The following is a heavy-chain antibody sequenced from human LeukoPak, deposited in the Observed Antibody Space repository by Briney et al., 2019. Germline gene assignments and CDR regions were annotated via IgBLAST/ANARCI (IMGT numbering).Heavy chain of an antibody. CDR1: GYTFTSYD. CDR2: MNPNSGNT. D-gene: IGHD1-1*01. CDR3: ARGSMEGDPSDY. Sequence: GASVKVSCKASGYTFTSYDINWVRQATGQGLEWMGWMNPNSGNTGYAQKFQGRVTMTRNTSISTAYTELSSLRSEDTAVYYCARGSMEGDPSDYWGQGTLVTVSS. V-gene: IGHV1-8*01. J-gene: IGHJ4*02.